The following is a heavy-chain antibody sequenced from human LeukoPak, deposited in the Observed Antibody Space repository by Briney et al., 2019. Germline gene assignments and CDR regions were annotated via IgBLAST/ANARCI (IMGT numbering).Heavy chain of an antibody. CDR3: ARGPIAVAGITALNY. V-gene: IGHV4-34*01. CDR1: GGSFSGYY. J-gene: IGHJ4*02. Sequence: PSETLSLACAVYGGSFSGYYWSWIRQPPGKGLEWIGEINHSGSTNYNPSLKSRVTISVDTSKNQFSLKLSSVTAADTAVYYCARGPIAVAGITALNYWGQGTLVTLSS. D-gene: IGHD6-19*01. CDR2: INHSGST.